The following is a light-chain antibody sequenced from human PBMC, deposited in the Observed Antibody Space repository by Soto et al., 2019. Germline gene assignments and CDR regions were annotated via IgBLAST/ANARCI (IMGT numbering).Light chain of an antibody. Sequence: QSALTQPPSASGSPGQSVAISCTGTSSDVGATDYVSWYQQHSGKAPKLLLYEVNKRPSGVPDRFSGSKSGNTASLTVSALQADDEADYYCISHAGVSYVLGTGTKLTVL. J-gene: IGLJ1*01. CDR3: ISHAGVSYV. V-gene: IGLV2-8*01. CDR1: SSDVGATDY. CDR2: EVN.